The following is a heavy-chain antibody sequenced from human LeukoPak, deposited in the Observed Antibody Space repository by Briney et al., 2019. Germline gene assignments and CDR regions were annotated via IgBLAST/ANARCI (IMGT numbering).Heavy chain of an antibody. Sequence: PGGSLRLSCAASGFTFSTYAIHWVRQAPGKGLEWVAFISYDGSTKYSADPVKGRFTISRDNSKNTLSLQMNSLRAEDTAVYYCARDLSTKYSIDYWGQGTLVTVPS. J-gene: IGHJ4*02. CDR3: ARDLSTKYSIDY. D-gene: IGHD1-1*01. V-gene: IGHV3-33*05. CDR2: ISYDGSTK. CDR1: GFTFSTYA.